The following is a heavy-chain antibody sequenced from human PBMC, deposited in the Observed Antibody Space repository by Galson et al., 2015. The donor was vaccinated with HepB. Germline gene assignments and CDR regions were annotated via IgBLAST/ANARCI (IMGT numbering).Heavy chain of an antibody. V-gene: IGHV4-34*01. CDR3: ARVLGDWSGYYRKRYYFDY. D-gene: IGHD3-3*01. Sequence: ETLSLTCAVYGGSFSGYYRSWIRQPPGKGLEWIGEINHSGSTNYNPSLKSRVTISVDTSKNQFSLKLSSVTAADTAVYYCARVLGDWSGYYRKRYYFDYWGQGTLVTVSS. CDR2: INHSGST. J-gene: IGHJ4*02. CDR1: GGSFSGYY.